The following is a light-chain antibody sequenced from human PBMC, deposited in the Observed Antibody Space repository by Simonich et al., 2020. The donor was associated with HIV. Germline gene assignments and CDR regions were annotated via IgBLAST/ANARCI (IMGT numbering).Light chain of an antibody. V-gene: IGKV1-5*03. CDR1: HSISSW. J-gene: IGKJ2*01. CDR2: KAS. CDR3: QQYNSYSYT. Sequence: DIHMTQSPSTLSASVGDRVTITCRASHSISSWLAWYQQKPGKAPKLLIYKASSLESGVPSRFSGSGSGTEFTLTISSLQPDDFATYYCQQYNSYSYTFGQGTKLEIK.